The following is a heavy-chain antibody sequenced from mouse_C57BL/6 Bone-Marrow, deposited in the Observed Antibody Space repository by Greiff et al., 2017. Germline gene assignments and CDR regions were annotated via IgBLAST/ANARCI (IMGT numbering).Heavy chain of an antibody. CDR3: ARTGSYFLWYFDV. CDR2: IRNKANGYTT. V-gene: IGHV7-3*01. Sequence: DVKLVESGGGLVQPGGSLSLSCAASGFTFTDYYMSWVRQPPGKALEWLGFIRNKANGYTTEYSASVKGRFTISRDNSQSILYLQMNALRAEDRATYYCARTGSYFLWYFDVWGTGTTVTVSS. D-gene: IGHD2-12*01. J-gene: IGHJ1*03. CDR1: GFTFTDYY.